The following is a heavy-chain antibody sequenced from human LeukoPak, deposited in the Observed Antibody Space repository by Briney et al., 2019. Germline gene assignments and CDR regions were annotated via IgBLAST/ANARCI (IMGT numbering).Heavy chain of an antibody. CDR3: TISNYYDSSGYPTPH. J-gene: IGHJ4*02. D-gene: IGHD3-22*01. CDR1: GYTFTGYY. V-gene: IGHV1-2*02. Sequence: ASVKVSCKASGYTFTGYYMRWVRQAPGQGLEWMGWINPNSGGTNYAQKFQGRVTMTRDTSISTAYMELSRLRSDDTAVYYCTISNYYDSSGYPTPHWGQGTLVTVSS. CDR2: INPNSGGT.